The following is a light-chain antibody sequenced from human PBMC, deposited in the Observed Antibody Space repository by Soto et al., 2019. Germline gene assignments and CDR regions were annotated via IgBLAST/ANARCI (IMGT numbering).Light chain of an antibody. Sequence: ILMTQSPAKLSVSPGERATLSCGASQSVSSNLAWYHQKPGQAPRLLSYGASNRATGTPDRFSASESGTESTLTISGLRSEDLALFNCQQYNNWTRVRFGQGTKVDI. V-gene: IGKV3-15*01. CDR1: QSVSSN. CDR2: GAS. CDR3: QQYNNWTRVR. J-gene: IGKJ1*01.